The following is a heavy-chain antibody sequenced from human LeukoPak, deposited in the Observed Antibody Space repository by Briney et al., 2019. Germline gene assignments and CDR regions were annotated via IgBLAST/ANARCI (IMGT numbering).Heavy chain of an antibody. CDR2: IYYSRSI. Sequence: SETLSLTCTVSGGSISSFYWSWLRQSPGKGLEWIGYIYYSRSIDYSPSLKSRVTISADTSKNQFSLKLSSVTAADTAVYYCGIGELLYSFDYWGQGTLVTVSS. CDR3: GIGELLYSFDY. J-gene: IGHJ4*02. CDR1: GGSISSFY. V-gene: IGHV4-59*08. D-gene: IGHD3-10*01.